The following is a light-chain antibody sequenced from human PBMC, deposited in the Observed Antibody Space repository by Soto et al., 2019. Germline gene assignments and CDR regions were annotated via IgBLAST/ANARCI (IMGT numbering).Light chain of an antibody. CDR2: QTS. CDR1: QYINTR. J-gene: IGKJ1*01. V-gene: IGKV3-11*01. CDR3: HQRQSWPRT. Sequence: ETLLMQSPATLSSFPGDRATLSCRASQYINTRLAWYQHRPGQAPRLLIYQTSIRAAGIPARFSASGSGTDFTLTISDVQPEDFALYYCHQRQSWPRTFGQGTKVDIK.